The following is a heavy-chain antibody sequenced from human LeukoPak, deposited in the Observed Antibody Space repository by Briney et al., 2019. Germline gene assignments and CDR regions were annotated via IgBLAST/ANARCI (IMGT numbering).Heavy chain of an antibody. V-gene: IGHV3-21*01. Sequence: GGSLRLSCAAPGFPFSSYSMNWVRQAPGKGLEWVSSISNSSSYIYYADSVKRRLTISRDNTKNSLYLEMNSMRAEDTAVYYCARVPSSEGYWGQGTLVTVSS. CDR1: GFPFSSYS. CDR2: ISNSSSYI. CDR3: ARVPSSEGY. J-gene: IGHJ4*02. D-gene: IGHD6-19*01.